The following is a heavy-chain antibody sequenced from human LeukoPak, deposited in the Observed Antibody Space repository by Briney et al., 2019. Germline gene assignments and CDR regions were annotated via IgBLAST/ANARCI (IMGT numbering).Heavy chain of an antibody. CDR2: INIDGGYT. J-gene: IGHJ4*02. CDR1: GFTFSSYW. Sequence: GGSLRLSCAASGFTFSSYWMHWVRQAPGKGLVWVSRINIDGGYTSYADAVKGRFTISRDNAKNTLFLQMNSLRAEDTAVYYCARDGGFCTNGVCFFDFWGQGTLVTVSS. CDR3: ARDGGFCTNGVCFFDF. D-gene: IGHD2-8*01. V-gene: IGHV3-74*01.